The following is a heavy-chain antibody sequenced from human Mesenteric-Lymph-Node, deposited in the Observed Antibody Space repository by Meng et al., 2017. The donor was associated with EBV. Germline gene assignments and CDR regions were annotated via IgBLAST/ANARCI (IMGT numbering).Heavy chain of an antibody. CDR1: GGSSRSTNW. CDR2: IYHSGST. V-gene: IGHV4-4*02. D-gene: IGHD6-19*01. CDR3: ARVGQWLPIDY. J-gene: IGHJ4*02. Sequence: KRQEPGQGLVEPSGTLSLLCPVSGGSSRSTNWWSWVRQPPGKGLEWIGEIYHSGSTNYNPSLKSRVTISVDKSKNQFSLNLSSVTAADTAVYYCARVGQWLPIDYWGQGTLVTVSS.